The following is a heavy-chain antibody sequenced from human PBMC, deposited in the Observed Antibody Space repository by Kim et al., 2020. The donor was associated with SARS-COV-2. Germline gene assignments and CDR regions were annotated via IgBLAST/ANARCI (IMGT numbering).Heavy chain of an antibody. D-gene: IGHD6-13*01. Sequence: SETLSLTCTVSGGSISSIIYYWGWIRQPPGKGLEWIGSIYYSGSTYYNPSLKSRVTISVDTSKNQFSLKLSSVTAADTAVYYCARRPSSFRATEFYFDYWGQGTLVTVS. V-gene: IGHV4-39*01. CDR2: IYYSGST. J-gene: IGHJ4*02. CDR3: ARRPSSFRATEFYFDY. CDR1: GGSISSIIYY.